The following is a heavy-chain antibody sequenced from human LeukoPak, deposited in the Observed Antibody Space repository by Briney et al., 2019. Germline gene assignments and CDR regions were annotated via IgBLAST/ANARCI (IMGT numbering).Heavy chain of an antibody. CDR2: INWNGGST. V-gene: IGHV3-20*01. CDR1: GFTFSSYW. J-gene: IGHJ3*02. D-gene: IGHD3-22*01. Sequence: PGGSLRLSCAASGFTFSSYWMSWVRQAPGKGLEWVSGINWNGGSTGYADSVKGRFTISRDNAKNSLYLQMNSLRAEDTALYHCAREGLDYYDSSGYWRAFDIWGQGTMVTVSS. CDR3: AREGLDYYDSSGYWRAFDI.